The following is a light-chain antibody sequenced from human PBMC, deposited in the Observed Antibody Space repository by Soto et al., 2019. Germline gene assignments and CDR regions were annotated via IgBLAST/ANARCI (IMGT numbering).Light chain of an antibody. CDR1: STDVGGYKY. Sequence: QSALTQPASVSGSPGQSITISCTGTSTDVGGYKYVSWYQQHPGKAPKFMIYDVTSRPSGISNRFSGFKSGNTAFLIISGLQAEDEADYYCLSYTSSDTYVFGTGTKVTVL. CDR3: LSYTSSDTYV. V-gene: IGLV2-14*01. J-gene: IGLJ1*01. CDR2: DVT.